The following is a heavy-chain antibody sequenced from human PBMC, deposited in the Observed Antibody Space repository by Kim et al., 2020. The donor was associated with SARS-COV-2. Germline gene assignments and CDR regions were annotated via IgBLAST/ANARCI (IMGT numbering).Heavy chain of an antibody. Sequence: GGSLRLSCAASGFTFSSYSMNWVRQAPGKGLEWVSSISSSSSYIYYADSVKGRFTISRDNAKNSLYLQMNSLRAEDTAVYYCASRYCSGGSCQLPTDYWGQGTLVTVSS. D-gene: IGHD2-15*01. CDR3: ASRYCSGGSCQLPTDY. CDR1: GFTFSSYS. CDR2: ISSSSSYI. J-gene: IGHJ4*02. V-gene: IGHV3-21*01.